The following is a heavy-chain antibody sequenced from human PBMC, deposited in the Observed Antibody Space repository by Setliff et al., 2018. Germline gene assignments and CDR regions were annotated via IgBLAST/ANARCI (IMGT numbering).Heavy chain of an antibody. CDR2: INPGGGST. D-gene: IGHD3-22*01. CDR1: GHTFTNYG. Sequence: GASVKVSCKASGHTFTNYGVSWVRQAPGQGLEWMGMINPGGGSTTYAQKFQGRVTMTRDTSTSTVYMELSSLRTEDTAVYYCARAGRNNYDSSGYYYDLYYYNYMDVWGKGTTVTVS. CDR3: ARAGRNNYDSSGYYYDLYYYNYMDV. J-gene: IGHJ6*03. V-gene: IGHV1-46*01.